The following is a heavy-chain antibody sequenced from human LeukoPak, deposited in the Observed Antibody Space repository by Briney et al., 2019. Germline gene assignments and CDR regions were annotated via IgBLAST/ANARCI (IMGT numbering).Heavy chain of an antibody. CDR3: ARERYSSGEFDY. Sequence: SETLSLTCALYGGSFSGYYWSSIRQPLRRGLERVGEINHNGSVTYNPSLKSRVTIPVDTSKQKFYLKLSSVTAADTAVYYCARERYSSGEFDYWGQGTLVTVSS. V-gene: IGHV4-34*01. J-gene: IGHJ4*02. CDR1: GGSFSGYY. CDR2: INHNGSV. D-gene: IGHD6-19*01.